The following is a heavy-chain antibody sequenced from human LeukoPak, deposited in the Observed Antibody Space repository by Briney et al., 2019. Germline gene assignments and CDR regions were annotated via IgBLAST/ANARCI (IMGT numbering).Heavy chain of an antibody. CDR2: ISAYNGNT. CDR1: GYTFTSYG. J-gene: IGHJ4*02. Sequence: GASVKVSCKASGYTFTSYGISWVRQAPGQGLEWMGWISAYNGNTNYAQKLQGRVTMTTDTSTSTAYMELRSLRSDGTAVYYCARAPSNNDILTGYYDYWGQGTLVTVSS. D-gene: IGHD3-9*01. CDR3: ARAPSNNDILTGYYDY. V-gene: IGHV1-18*04.